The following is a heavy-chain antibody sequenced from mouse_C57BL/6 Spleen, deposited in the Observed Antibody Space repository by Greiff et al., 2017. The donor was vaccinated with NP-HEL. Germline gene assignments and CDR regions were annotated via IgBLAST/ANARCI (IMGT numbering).Heavy chain of an antibody. Sequence: VQLQQSGPELVKPGASVKISCKASGYTFTDYYMNWVKQSHGKSLEWIGDINPNNGGTSYNQKFKGKATLTVDKSSSTAYMELRSLTSEDSAVYYCARQTIVTTRYAMDYWGQGTSVTVSS. CDR1: GYTFTDYY. J-gene: IGHJ4*01. D-gene: IGHD2-5*01. CDR2: INPNNGGT. CDR3: ARQTIVTTRYAMDY. V-gene: IGHV1-26*01.